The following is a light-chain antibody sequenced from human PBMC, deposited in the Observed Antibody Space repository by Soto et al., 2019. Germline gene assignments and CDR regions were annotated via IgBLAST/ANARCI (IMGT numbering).Light chain of an antibody. CDR3: LRDFSYFWA. J-gene: IGKJ1*01. V-gene: IGKV1-6*01. CDR2: AAS. Sequence: AIQLTQSPSSLSASLGDRVTITCRASQGIRSALGWYQQKPGKVPKLLIYAASTLQSGVPSRFSGSGSGTDSTLTISSLQPEDFATYYCLRDFSYFWAFGQGTKVDIK. CDR1: QGIRSA.